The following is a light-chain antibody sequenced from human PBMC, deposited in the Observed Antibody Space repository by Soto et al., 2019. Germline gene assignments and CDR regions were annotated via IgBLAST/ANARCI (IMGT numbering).Light chain of an antibody. Sequence: QSVLTQPASVSGSPGQSITISCTGTSSDVGAYNRVSWYQQRSGKAPKLMVYEVTNRPSGVSNRFSGSKSGNTASLTISWLQAEDEGDYYCLSYTTSSSYVFGTVTKVTVL. CDR3: LSYTTSSSYV. J-gene: IGLJ1*01. CDR2: EVT. CDR1: SSDVGAYNR. V-gene: IGLV2-14*01.